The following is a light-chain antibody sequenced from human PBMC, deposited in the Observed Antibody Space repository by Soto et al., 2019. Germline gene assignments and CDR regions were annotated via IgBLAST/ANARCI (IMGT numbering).Light chain of an antibody. CDR2: GAS. CDR1: QGVSSY. CDR3: QQYDSSPRT. V-gene: IGKV1-NL1*01. J-gene: IGKJ1*01. Sequence: EIRLTQSPASLSVSKGERVTISCRASQGVSSYLAWYQQKPGQPPKLLIYGASNLETGVPSRFSGSGSGTDFTLTISSLQPEDFATYYCQQYDSSPRTFGQGTKVDIK.